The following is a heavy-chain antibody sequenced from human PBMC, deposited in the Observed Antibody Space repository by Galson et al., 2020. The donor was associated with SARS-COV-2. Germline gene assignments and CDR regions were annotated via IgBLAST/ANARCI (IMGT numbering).Heavy chain of an antibody. J-gene: IGHJ4*02. CDR3: ARDGQSSRGWAFDY. V-gene: IGHV3-30*04. CDR2: IFFDGSEK. CDR1: GFTFRSYA. Sequence: GESLKISCAASGFTFRSYAMHWVRQAPGKGLEWVAQIFFDGSEKYYGDSVRGRFTISRDSSKNTVYLQMNNLRVDDTAVYYCARDGQSSRGWAFDYWGQGTLLTVSS. D-gene: IGHD6-19*01.